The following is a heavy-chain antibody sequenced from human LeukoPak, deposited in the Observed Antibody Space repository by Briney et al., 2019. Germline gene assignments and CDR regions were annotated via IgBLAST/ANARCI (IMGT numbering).Heavy chain of an antibody. V-gene: IGHV1-69*13. Sequence: SVKVSCKASGYTFTSYGISWVRQAPGQGLEWMGGIIPIFGTANYAQKFQGRVTITADESTSTAYMELSSLRSEDTAVYYCATLGEDIVVVPAGAPVPFDYWGQGTLVTVSS. J-gene: IGHJ4*02. CDR3: ATLGEDIVVVPAGAPVPFDY. CDR1: GYTFTSYG. D-gene: IGHD2-2*01. CDR2: IIPIFGTA.